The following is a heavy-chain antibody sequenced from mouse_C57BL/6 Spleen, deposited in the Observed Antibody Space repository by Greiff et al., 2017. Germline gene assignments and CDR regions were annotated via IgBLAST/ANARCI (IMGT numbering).Heavy chain of an antibody. CDR3: TRVYDGYYERYFDV. CDR1: GYTFTDYE. D-gene: IGHD2-3*01. Sequence: QVQLKQSGAELVRPGASVTLSCKASGYTFTDYEMHWVKQTPVHGLEWIGAIDPETGGTAYNQKFKGKAILTADKSSSTAYMELRSLTSEDSAVYYCTRVYDGYYERYFDVWGTGTTVTVSS. V-gene: IGHV1-15*01. J-gene: IGHJ1*03. CDR2: IDPETGGT.